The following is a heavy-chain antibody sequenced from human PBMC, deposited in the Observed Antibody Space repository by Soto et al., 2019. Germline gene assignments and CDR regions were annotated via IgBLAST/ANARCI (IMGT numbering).Heavy chain of an antibody. CDR1: GGSISSGGYS. Sequence: SETLSLTCAVSGGSISSGGYSWSWIRPPPGKGLEWIGYIYHSGSTYYNPSLKSRVTISGDKSKNQFSLKLSSVTAADTAVYYCAREGAAPYYYYGMDVWGQGTTVTVSS. D-gene: IGHD6-6*01. CDR3: AREGAAPYYYYGMDV. CDR2: IYHSGST. J-gene: IGHJ6*02. V-gene: IGHV4-30-2*01.